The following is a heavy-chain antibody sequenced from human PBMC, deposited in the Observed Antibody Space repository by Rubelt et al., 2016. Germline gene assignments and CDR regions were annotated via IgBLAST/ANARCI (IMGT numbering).Heavy chain of an antibody. CDR1: TFTGYY. CDR3: ARDYIPAGGNFDY. J-gene: IGHJ4*02. D-gene: IGHD6-13*01. Sequence: TFTGYYLHWVRQAPGQGLEWMGRINPNSGGTTYAQKFQGRVTMTRDTSIIKAYMELRRLTSDDTAVYYCARDYIPAGGNFDYWGQGTLVTVSS. CDR2: INPNSGGT. V-gene: IGHV1-2*06.